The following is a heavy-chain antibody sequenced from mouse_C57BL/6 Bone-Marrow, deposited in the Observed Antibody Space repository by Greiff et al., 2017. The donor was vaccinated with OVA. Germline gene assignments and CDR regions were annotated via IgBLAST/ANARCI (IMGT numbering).Heavy chain of an antibody. Sequence: VQLQQSGPELVKPGASVKISCKASGYAFSSSWMNWVKQRPGKGLEWIGWIYPGDGDTNYNGKFKGKATLTADKSSSTAYMQLSSLTSEDSAVSSCARGEDYGSSPGYWYFDVWGTGTTVTVSS. CDR3: ARGEDYGSSPGYWYFDV. CDR1: GYAFSSSW. J-gene: IGHJ1*03. V-gene: IGHV1-82*01. D-gene: IGHD1-1*01. CDR2: IYPGDGDT.